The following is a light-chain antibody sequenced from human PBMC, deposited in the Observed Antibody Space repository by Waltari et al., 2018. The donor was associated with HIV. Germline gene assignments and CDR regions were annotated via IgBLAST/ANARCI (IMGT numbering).Light chain of an antibody. Sequence: SYELTQPPSVSVSPGQTARITCSGDALPNQYAYWYQKKPGQAPVLVIYKDSERPSGIPERFSGSSSGTTVTLTISGVQAEDEADYYCQSADSSGNYQVFGGGTKLTVL. CDR2: KDS. CDR3: QSADSSGNYQV. V-gene: IGLV3-25*03. CDR1: ALPNQY. J-gene: IGLJ3*02.